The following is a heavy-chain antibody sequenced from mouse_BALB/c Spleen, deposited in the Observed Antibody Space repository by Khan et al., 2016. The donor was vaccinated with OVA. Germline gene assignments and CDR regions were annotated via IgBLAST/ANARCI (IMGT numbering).Heavy chain of an antibody. Sequence: VQLQESGAELVKPGASVKLSCKASGYTFTSYDINWVRQRPEQGLEWIGWMFPGDGSTKYNENFKGKATLTTDKSSSTAYMQLSRLTSEDSGVYFCARGGYGGFAYWGQGTLVTVSA. CDR2: MFPGDGST. J-gene: IGHJ3*01. CDR1: GYTFTSYD. CDR3: ARGGYGGFAY. D-gene: IGHD2-14*01. V-gene: IGHV1-85*01.